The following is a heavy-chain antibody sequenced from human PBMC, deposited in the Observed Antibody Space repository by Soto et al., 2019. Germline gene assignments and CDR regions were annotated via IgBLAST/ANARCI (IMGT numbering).Heavy chain of an antibody. CDR2: IYYSGST. V-gene: IGHV4-59*11. J-gene: IGHJ4*02. CDR3: ARARYYDFWSGYSPFDY. D-gene: IGHD3-3*01. Sequence: EPLSLTCTGSGGSISSHYRSWIRQPPGKGLEWIGYIYYSGSTNYNPSLKSRVTISVDTSKNQFSLKLSSVTAADTAVYYCARARYYDFWSGYSPFDYWGQGTLVTVSS. CDR1: GGSISSHY.